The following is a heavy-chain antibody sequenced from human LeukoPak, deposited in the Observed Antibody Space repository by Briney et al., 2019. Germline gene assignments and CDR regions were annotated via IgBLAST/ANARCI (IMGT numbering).Heavy chain of an antibody. J-gene: IGHJ4*02. Sequence: PSETLSLTCTVSGGSISSSSYYWGWIRQPPGKGLEWIGSIYYSGSTYYNPSLKSRVTISVDTPKNQFSLKLSSVTAADTAVYYCARGDSSGPYGLGWGQGTLVTVSS. CDR1: GGSISSSSYY. D-gene: IGHD3-22*01. CDR2: IYYSGST. CDR3: ARGDSSGPYGLG. V-gene: IGHV4-39*07.